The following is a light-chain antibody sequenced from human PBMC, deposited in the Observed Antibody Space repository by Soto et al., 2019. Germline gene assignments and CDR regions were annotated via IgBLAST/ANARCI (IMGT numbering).Light chain of an antibody. V-gene: IGKV3-11*01. J-gene: IGKJ2*01. Sequence: EVVLTQSPAILSLSPGERATLSCRASQNVGSHLAWYQQKPGQAPRLLISEASNRATGIPARFSGSGSGTDFTLTISTLEPEDFAVYFCHLRGKWPPYTFGQGTKLDIK. CDR2: EAS. CDR3: HLRGKWPPYT. CDR1: QNVGSH.